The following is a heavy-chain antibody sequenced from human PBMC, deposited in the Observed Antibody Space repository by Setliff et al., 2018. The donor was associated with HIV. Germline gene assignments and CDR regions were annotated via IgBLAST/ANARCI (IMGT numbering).Heavy chain of an antibody. V-gene: IGHV1-69*08. J-gene: IGHJ4*02. CDR1: GGTLSSYP. CDR2: ISPVLRTT. Sequence: SVKVSCKASGGTLSSYPISWVRQVRGQGLEWMGRISPVLRTTKYGQEFQGRVSITADTSTNTVYMELSNLRVEDTAVYYCATGHYDYWSGYSARGPLDYWGQGTLVTVSS. CDR3: ATGHYDYWSGYSARGPLDY. D-gene: IGHD3-3*01.